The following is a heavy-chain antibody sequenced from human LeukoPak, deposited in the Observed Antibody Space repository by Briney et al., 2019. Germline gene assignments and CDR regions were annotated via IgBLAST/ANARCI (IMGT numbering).Heavy chain of an antibody. D-gene: IGHD3-10*01. Sequence: GSSVKVSCKASLGTFSSYAISWVRQAPGQGLEWMGSIIPIFGTANYAQKFQGRVTITTDESTSPVYMELSSLRSEDTAVYYCAREYYGSGSYFDYWGQGTLVTVSS. J-gene: IGHJ4*02. CDR3: AREYYGSGSYFDY. CDR1: LGTFSSYA. V-gene: IGHV1-69*05. CDR2: IIPIFGTA.